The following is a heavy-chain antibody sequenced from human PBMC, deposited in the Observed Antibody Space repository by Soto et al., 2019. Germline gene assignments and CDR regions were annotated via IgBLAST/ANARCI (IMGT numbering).Heavy chain of an antibody. V-gene: IGHV1-69*13. CDR1: GGTFSRYS. CDR3: AREDRDRETGLVPAAIDGMDV. D-gene: IGHD2-2*01. Sequence: SVKVSCKASGGTFSRYSITWVRQAPGHGLEWIGRIIPIFGIASYAQKFQGRVTITADESTSTSYMELSSLRSDDPAVYYCAREDRDRETGLVPAAIDGMDVWGQGTMVTVSS. CDR2: IIPIFGIA. J-gene: IGHJ6*02.